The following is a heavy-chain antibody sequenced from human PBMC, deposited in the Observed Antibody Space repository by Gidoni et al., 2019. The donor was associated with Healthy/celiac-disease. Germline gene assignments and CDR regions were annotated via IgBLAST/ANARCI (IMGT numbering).Heavy chain of an antibody. V-gene: IGHV3-30*04. CDR2: ISYDGSNK. Sequence: HVLLVVSVGGVVQPGWSLRLSCAASGFTFTNYAMHWVRQAPGKGLEWVAVISYDGSNKFYADSVKGRFTMSRDNSKNTLYLQMNSLRAEDTAVYYCANMAMAGNYFDYWGQGTLVTVSS. D-gene: IGHD6-19*01. CDR1: GFTFTNYA. J-gene: IGHJ4*02. CDR3: ANMAMAGNYFDY.